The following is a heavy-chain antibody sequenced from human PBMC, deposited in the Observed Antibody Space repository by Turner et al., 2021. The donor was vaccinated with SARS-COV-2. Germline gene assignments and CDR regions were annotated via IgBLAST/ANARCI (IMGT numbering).Heavy chain of an antibody. CDR1: GFTFSSYW. Sequence: EVQLVESGGGLVQPGGSLSPSCAASGFTFSSYWMSWVRQAPGKGLEWVANIKQDGSEKYYVDSVKGRFTISRDNAKNSLYLQMNSLRAEDTAVYYCARVHTSSWYFDYWGQGTLVTVSS. J-gene: IGHJ4*02. CDR2: IKQDGSEK. D-gene: IGHD6-13*01. CDR3: ARVHTSSWYFDY. V-gene: IGHV3-7*03.